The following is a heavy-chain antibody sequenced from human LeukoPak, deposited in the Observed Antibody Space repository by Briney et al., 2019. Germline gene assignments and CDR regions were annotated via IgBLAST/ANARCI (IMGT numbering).Heavy chain of an antibody. CDR3: AKDWGLRLGELSSTLFDY. Sequence: SLRLSCAASGFTFAVYVMHCVPQAPGKGLEWVSGISWVSVSIGDADSVKGRFTISRDNSKTSLYLQMNSLRAEDMALYSWAKDWGLRLGELSSTLFDYWGQGTLVTVSS. V-gene: IGHV3-9*03. J-gene: IGHJ4*02. D-gene: IGHD3-16*02. CDR1: GFTFAVYV. CDR2: ISWVSVSI.